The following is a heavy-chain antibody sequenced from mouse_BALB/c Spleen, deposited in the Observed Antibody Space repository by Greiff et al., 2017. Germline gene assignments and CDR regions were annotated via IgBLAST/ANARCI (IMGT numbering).Heavy chain of an antibody. V-gene: IGHV1-7*01. CDR1: GYTFTSYW. Sequence: QVQLQQSGAELAKPGASVKMSCKASGYTFTSYWMHWVKQRPGQGLEWIGYINPSTGYTEYNQKFKDKATLTADKSSSTAYMQLSSLTSEDSAVYYCARWEGNYDYYAMDYWGQGTSVTVSS. CDR3: ARWEGNYDYYAMDY. D-gene: IGHD2-1*01. J-gene: IGHJ4*01. CDR2: INPSTGYT.